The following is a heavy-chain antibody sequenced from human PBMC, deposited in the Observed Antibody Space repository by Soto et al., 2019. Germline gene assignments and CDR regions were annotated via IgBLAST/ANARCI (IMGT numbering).Heavy chain of an antibody. V-gene: IGHV1-18*01. CDR2: ISAYNGNT. CDR3: ARVWSGFVSIAAAGPGYFDY. J-gene: IGHJ4*02. D-gene: IGHD6-13*01. CDR1: GYTFTSYG. Sequence: ASVKVSCKASGYTFTSYGISWVRQAPGQGLEWMGWISAYNGNTNYAQKLQGRVTMTTDTSTSTAYMELRSLRSDDTAVYYCARVWSGFVSIAAAGPGYFDYWGQGPLVTVAS.